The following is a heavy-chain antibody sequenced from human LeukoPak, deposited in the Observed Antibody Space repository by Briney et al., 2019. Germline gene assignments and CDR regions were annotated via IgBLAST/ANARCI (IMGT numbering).Heavy chain of an antibody. CDR1: GYTFTGYY. Sequence: ASVKVSCKASGYTFTGYYMHWVRQAPGQGLEWMGWINPNSGSTNYAQKFQGRVTMTRDTSISTAYMELSRLRSDDTAVYYCARDPEAAAGTGADYWGQGTLVTVSS. CDR2: INPNSGST. V-gene: IGHV1-2*02. CDR3: ARDPEAAAGTGADY. D-gene: IGHD6-13*01. J-gene: IGHJ4*02.